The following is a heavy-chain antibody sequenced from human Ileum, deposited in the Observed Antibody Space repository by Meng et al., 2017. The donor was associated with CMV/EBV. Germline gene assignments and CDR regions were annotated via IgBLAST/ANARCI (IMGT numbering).Heavy chain of an antibody. D-gene: IGHD3-16*01. V-gene: IGHV3-74*01. CDR3: ARDLGGGSGY. J-gene: IGHJ4*02. CDR2: IDTGGRTT. CDR1: GFTFSNYW. Sequence: LSCAASGFTFSNYWMHWVRQAPGKGLVWVSRIDTGGRTTNYADFANGRFPISRDNAKNTLYLQMNSLRAEDTAVYYCARDLGGGSGYWGQGTLVTVSS.